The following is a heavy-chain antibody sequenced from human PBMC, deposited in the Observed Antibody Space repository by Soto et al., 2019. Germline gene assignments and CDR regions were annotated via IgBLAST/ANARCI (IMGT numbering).Heavy chain of an antibody. CDR3: AKDRVVVIYYFDY. CDR1: GFTFSSYA. CDR2: ISGSGGST. D-gene: IGHD2-21*01. V-gene: IGHV3-23*01. J-gene: IGHJ4*02. Sequence: EVQLLDSGGGLVQPGGSLRLSCVASGFTFSSYAMSWVRQAPGKGLEWVSGISGSGGSTYYADSVKGRFTISRDNSKNTLYLQMNSLRAEDTAVYYCAKDRVVVIYYFDYWGQGTLVTFSS.